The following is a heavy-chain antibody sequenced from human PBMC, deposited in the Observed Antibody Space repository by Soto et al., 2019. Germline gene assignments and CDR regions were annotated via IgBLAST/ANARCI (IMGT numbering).Heavy chain of an antibody. J-gene: IGHJ5*02. Sequence: QVQLQESGPGLVKPSETLSLTCTVSGGSISRYYCSWIRQPPGKGLEWIGYIYYRGSTNYNPSLKSRVTISVDTSKNQFSLKLSSVTAADTAVYHCATSSRWGWFDPWGPGTLVTVSS. V-gene: IGHV4-59*08. CDR3: ATSSRWGWFDP. D-gene: IGHD3-16*01. CDR2: IYYRGST. CDR1: GGSISRYY.